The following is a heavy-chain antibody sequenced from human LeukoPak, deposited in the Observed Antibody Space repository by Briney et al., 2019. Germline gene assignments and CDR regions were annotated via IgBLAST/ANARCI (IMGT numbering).Heavy chain of an antibody. CDR1: GLTFSSSW. Sequence: GGSLRLSCAVSGLTFSSSWMDWVRQAPGKGLEWVASINPDGNKKYSADSVKGRFTISRDNAENSLYLQMNSLRVEDTAFYYCARDLAYSWLDYWGQGMLVTVSS. CDR2: INPDGNKK. J-gene: IGHJ4*02. CDR3: ARDLAYSWLDY. D-gene: IGHD5-18*01. V-gene: IGHV3-7*01.